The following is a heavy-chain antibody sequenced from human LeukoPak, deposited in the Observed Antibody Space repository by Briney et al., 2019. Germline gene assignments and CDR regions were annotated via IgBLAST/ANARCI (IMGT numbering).Heavy chain of an antibody. D-gene: IGHD2-2*02. CDR1: GGSISGYY. V-gene: IGHV4-59*12. J-gene: IGHJ4*02. CDR2: IYYRGST. Sequence: SETLSLTCTVSGGSISGYYWSWIRQPPGKGLEWIGYIYYRGSTNYNPSLKSRVTISVDTSKNQFSLKLSSVTAADTAVYYCARGSSGYCSSTSCYSDYFDYWGQGTLVTVSS. CDR3: ARGSSGYCSSTSCYSDYFDY.